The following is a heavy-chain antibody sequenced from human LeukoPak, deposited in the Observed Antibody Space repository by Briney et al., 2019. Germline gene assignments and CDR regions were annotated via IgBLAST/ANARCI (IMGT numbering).Heavy chain of an antibody. V-gene: IGHV5-51*01. CDR2: IYPGDSDT. CDR3: ARLGTQAAIWGTTYYFDY. J-gene: IGHJ4*02. Sequence: GESLKISCKGSGYSFTSYWIGWVRQMPGKGLEWMGIIYPGDSDTSYSPSFQGQVTISADKSISTAYLQWSSLKASDTAMYYCARLGTQAAIWGTTYYFDYWGQGTLVTVSS. CDR1: GYSFTSYW. D-gene: IGHD2-2*02.